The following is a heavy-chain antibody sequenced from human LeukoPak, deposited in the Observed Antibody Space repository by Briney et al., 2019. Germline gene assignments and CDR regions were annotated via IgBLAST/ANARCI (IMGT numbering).Heavy chain of an antibody. CDR3: AKDPRLAAAGVD. CDR1: GFTFSIYA. Sequence: GGSLRLSCAASGFTFSIYAMTWVRQAPGKGLEWVSSITNSGGSTYYADSVKGRFTISRDNSKNTLYLQMNSLRAEDTAVYYCAKDPRLAAAGVDWGQGTLVTVSS. J-gene: IGHJ4*02. D-gene: IGHD6-13*01. V-gene: IGHV3-23*01. CDR2: ITNSGGST.